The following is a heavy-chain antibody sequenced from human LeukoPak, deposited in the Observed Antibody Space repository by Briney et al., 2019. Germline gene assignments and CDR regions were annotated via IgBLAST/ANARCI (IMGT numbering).Heavy chain of an antibody. Sequence: ASVKVSCKVSGYTLTELSMHWVRQAPGKGLEWMGGFDPEHGETIYAQKFQGRVTMTEDTSTDTAYMELSSLRSEDTAVYYCATRYGDPYYFDYWGQGTLVTVSS. V-gene: IGHV1-24*01. CDR3: ATRYGDPYYFDY. CDR1: GYTLTELS. CDR2: FDPEHGET. D-gene: IGHD4-17*01. J-gene: IGHJ4*02.